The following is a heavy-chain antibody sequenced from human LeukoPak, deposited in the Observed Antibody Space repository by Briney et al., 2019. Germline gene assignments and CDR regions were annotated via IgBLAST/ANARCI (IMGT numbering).Heavy chain of an antibody. CDR3: ARDLQDFDY. CDR1: GFNFNTYT. V-gene: IGHV3-21*06. J-gene: IGHJ4*02. CDR2: IISSSSHI. Sequence: GGSLRLSCTASGFNFNTYTMNWVRQAPGKGLEWVSSIISSSSHIYYADSVKGRFTISRDNAKNPVYLQMNSLRAEDTAVYFCARDLQDFDYWGQGTLVTVSS.